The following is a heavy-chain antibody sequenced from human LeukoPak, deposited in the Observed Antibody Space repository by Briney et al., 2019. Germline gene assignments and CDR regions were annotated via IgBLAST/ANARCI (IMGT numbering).Heavy chain of an antibody. Sequence: GGSLRLSCAASEFTFTSYELNCVRHATGKGLVWVSRINSDGSSTSYAGSVKGRFTISRDNAKNTLYLQMNSLRAEDTALYYCARDPPVVVAATTYYYYGMDVWGQGTTVTVSS. V-gene: IGHV3-74*01. J-gene: IGHJ6*01. CDR3: ARDPPVVVAATTYYYYGMDV. CDR1: EFTFTSYE. D-gene: IGHD2-15*01. CDR2: INSDGSST.